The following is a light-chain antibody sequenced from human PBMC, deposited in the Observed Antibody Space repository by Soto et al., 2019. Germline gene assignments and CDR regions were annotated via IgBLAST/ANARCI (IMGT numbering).Light chain of an antibody. CDR2: DAS. CDR1: QSISSY. V-gene: IGKV3-11*01. J-gene: IGKJ4*01. Sequence: EIVLTQSPATLSLSPGESATLSCRVSQSISSYLAWYQQKPGQAPRLLIYDASNRATGIPARFSGSGSGTDFTLTISRLEPEDFAVYYCHQRSNWPFLTFGGGTKVEIK. CDR3: HQRSNWPFLT.